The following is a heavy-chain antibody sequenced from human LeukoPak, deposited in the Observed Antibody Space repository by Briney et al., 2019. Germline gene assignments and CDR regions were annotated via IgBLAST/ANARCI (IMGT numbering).Heavy chain of an antibody. D-gene: IGHD6-6*01. CDR3: ARRIRVAYSSSSGYYYYYYMDV. CDR2: IYYSGST. V-gene: IGHV4-59*08. Sequence: SETLSLTCTVSGGSISSYYWSWIRQPPGKGLEWIGYIYYSGSTNYNPSLKSRVTISVDTSKNQFSLKLSSVTAADTAVYYCARRIRVAYSSSSGYYYYYYMDVWGKGTTVTVSS. J-gene: IGHJ6*03. CDR1: GGSISSYY.